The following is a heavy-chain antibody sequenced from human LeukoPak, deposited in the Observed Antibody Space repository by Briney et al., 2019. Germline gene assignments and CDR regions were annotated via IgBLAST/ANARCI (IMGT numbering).Heavy chain of an antibody. J-gene: IGHJ5*02. Sequence: ASVKVSCKASGYTFTCYGISWVRQAPGQGLEWMGWISAYNGNTNYAQKLQGRVTMTTDTSTSTAYMELRSLRSDDTAVYYCARDRAARPGNWFDPWGQGTLVTVSS. D-gene: IGHD6-6*01. CDR2: ISAYNGNT. CDR1: GYTFTCYG. V-gene: IGHV1-18*01. CDR3: ARDRAARPGNWFDP.